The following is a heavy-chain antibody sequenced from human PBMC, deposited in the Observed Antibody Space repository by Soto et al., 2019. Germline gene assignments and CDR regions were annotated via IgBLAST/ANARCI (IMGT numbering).Heavy chain of an antibody. CDR1: CGSITSDGYY. CDR3: VRGGKFYQQETYYFDY. Sequence: QLQLQESGPGLVRPSETLFLTCSVSCGSITSDGYYWGWIRQSPGKGLQWLGRIYYTGRTYYYPSPASRAPVSVDTSTNQFSLSLSSVTAADAAVYYCVRGGKFYQQETYYFDYWGQGTLVAVSS. D-gene: IGHD3-16*01. CDR2: IYYTGRT. V-gene: IGHV4-39*01. J-gene: IGHJ4*02.